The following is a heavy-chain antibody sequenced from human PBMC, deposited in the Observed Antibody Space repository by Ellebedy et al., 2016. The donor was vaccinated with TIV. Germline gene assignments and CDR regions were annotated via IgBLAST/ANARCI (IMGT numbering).Heavy chain of an antibody. CDR2: IDPSDSYT. CDR1: GNSFSAYW. V-gene: IGHV5-10-1*01. D-gene: IGHD5-24*01. CDR3: AGGGEMAYRFDI. Sequence: GESLKISXRGSGNSFSAYWINWIRQMPGKGLEWMGRIDPSDSYTNYSPSFQGHVTISTDKSITTVYLQWSSLKASDTAIYYCAGGGEMAYRFDIWGQGTLVTVSS. J-gene: IGHJ5*02.